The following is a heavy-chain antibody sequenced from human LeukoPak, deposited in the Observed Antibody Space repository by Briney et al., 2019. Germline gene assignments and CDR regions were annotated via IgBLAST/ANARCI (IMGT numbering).Heavy chain of an antibody. Sequence: GGSLRLSCAVSGFTVTDNYMSWVRQAPGKGLQWVSVVYPDGRTYYADSVKGRFTVSRDNSRNTLLLQLNSLRADDTAVYYCARTNPVYGDYDYWGQGTLVTVSS. CDR3: ARTNPVYGDYDY. D-gene: IGHD4-17*01. J-gene: IGHJ4*02. CDR1: GFTVTDNY. V-gene: IGHV3-53*01. CDR2: VYPDGRT.